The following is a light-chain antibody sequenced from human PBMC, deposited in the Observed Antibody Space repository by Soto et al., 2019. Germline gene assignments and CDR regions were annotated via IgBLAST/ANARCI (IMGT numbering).Light chain of an antibody. J-gene: IGKJ1*01. Sequence: DIQMTQSPSTLSGSVADRVTITCRGRQIISSWLARYQQKPGKAPKLLIYKASSLKSGVPSRFSGSGSGTEFTLTISSLQPDDFATYYCQHYDSYSEAFGQGTKVDIK. CDR3: QHYDSYSEA. CDR2: KAS. CDR1: QIISSW. V-gene: IGKV1-5*03.